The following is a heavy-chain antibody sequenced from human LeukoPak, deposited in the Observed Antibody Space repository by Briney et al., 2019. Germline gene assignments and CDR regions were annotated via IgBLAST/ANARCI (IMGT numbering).Heavy chain of an antibody. J-gene: IGHJ4*02. Sequence: GGSLRLSCAASGFTFSNYGMHWVRQAPGKGLEWVAVMSYGGSNKYYADSVKGRFTISRDNSKNTLYLQMNSLRAEDTAVYYCAREGSSWKRFDYWGQGTLVTVSS. CDR1: GFTFSNYG. CDR2: MSYGGSNK. D-gene: IGHD6-13*01. V-gene: IGHV3-30*03. CDR3: AREGSSWKRFDY.